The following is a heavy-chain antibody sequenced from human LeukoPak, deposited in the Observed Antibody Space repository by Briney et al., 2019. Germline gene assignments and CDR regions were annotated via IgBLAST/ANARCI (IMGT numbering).Heavy chain of an antibody. CDR3: ARDRESSGYYY. CDR2: IRSTSDPI. CDR1: GFGFSSSS. D-gene: IGHD3-22*01. J-gene: IGHJ4*02. Sequence: GGSLRLSCAASGFGFSSSSMNWVRQAPGKGLEWISYIRSTSDPIYYADSVRGRFTISRDNAKNSLYLQMDSLRAEDTAVYYCARDRESSGYYYWGQGTRSPSPQ. V-gene: IGHV3-48*01.